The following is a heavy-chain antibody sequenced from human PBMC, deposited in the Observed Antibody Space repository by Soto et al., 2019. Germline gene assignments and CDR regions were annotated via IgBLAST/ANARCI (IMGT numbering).Heavy chain of an antibody. CDR3: ERAFWSGSPDY. V-gene: IGHV4-4*02. D-gene: IGHD3-3*01. J-gene: IGHJ4*02. CDR1: GGSISSSNW. CDR2: IYHSGST. Sequence: SETLSLTCAASGGSISSSNWWSWVRQPPGKGLEWIGEIYHSGSTNYNPSLKSRVTISVDKSKNQFSLKLSSVTAADTAVYYCERAFWSGSPDYWGQGTQVTVYS.